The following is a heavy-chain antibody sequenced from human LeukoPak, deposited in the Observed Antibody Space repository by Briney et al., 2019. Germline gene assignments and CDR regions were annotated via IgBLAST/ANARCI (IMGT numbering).Heavy chain of an antibody. CDR2: INHSGST. Sequence: SETLSLTCTVSGGSISSYYWSWIRQPPGKGLEWIGEINHSGSTNYNPSLKSRVTISVDTSKNQFSLKLSSVTAADTAVYYCARGGGLFGYWGQGTLVTVSS. D-gene: IGHD3-16*01. CDR3: ARGGGLFGY. J-gene: IGHJ4*02. V-gene: IGHV4-34*01. CDR1: GGSISSYY.